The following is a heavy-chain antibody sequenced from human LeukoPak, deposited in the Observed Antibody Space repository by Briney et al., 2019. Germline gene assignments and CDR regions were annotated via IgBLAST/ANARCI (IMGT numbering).Heavy chain of an antibody. CDR2: IIPIFGTA. D-gene: IGHD6-6*01. Sequence: GASVKVSCKASGGTFSSYAISWVRQAPGQGLEWMGRIIPIFGTANYAQKFQGRVTITTDESTSTAYMELSSLRSEDTAVCYCARGRYSSSAIYYFDYWGQGTLVTVSS. CDR3: ARGRYSSSAIYYFDY. CDR1: GGTFSSYA. J-gene: IGHJ4*02. V-gene: IGHV1-69*05.